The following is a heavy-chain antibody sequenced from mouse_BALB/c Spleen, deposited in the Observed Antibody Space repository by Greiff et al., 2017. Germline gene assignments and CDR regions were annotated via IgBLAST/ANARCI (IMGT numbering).Heavy chain of an antibody. CDR2: ISYSGST. D-gene: IGHD2-3*01. J-gene: IGHJ4*01. V-gene: IGHV3-2*02. Sequence: EVQGVESGPGLVKPSQSLSLTCTVTGYSITSDYAWNWIRQFPGNKLEWMGYISYSGSTSYNPSLKSRISITRDTSKNQFFLQLNSVTTEDTATYYCARKGDDGYYGYAMDYWGQGTSVTVSS. CDR1: GYSITSDYA. CDR3: ARKGDDGYYGYAMDY.